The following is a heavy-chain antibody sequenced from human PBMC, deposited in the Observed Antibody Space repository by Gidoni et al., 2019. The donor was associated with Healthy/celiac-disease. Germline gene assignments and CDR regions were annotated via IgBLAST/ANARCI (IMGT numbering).Heavy chain of an antibody. D-gene: IGHD3-22*01. V-gene: IGHV2-5*01. CDR3: AHSSILDYYDSSGYYGALDY. CDR1: GFSLSTSGVG. J-gene: IGHJ4*02. Sequence: QITLKESGPTLVKPTQTLTLTCTFSGFSLSTSGVGVGWIRQPPGKALEWLALIYWNDDKRYSPSLKSRLTITKDTSKNQVVLTMTNMDPVDTATYYCAHSSILDYYDSSGYYGALDYWGQGTLVTVSS. CDR2: IYWNDDK.